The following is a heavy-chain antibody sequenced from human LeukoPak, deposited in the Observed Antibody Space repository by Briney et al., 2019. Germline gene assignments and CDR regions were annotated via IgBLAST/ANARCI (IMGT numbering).Heavy chain of an antibody. CDR3: AKEMIGYSFDY. CDR1: GFTFSSYG. D-gene: IGHD5-18*01. J-gene: IGHJ4*02. Sequence: GGSLRLSCAASGFTFSSYGVHWVRQAPGKGLEWVAVTSYDGSNKYYADSVKGRFTISRDNSKNTLYLQMNSLRAEDTAVYYCAKEMIGYSFDYWGQGTLVTVS. CDR2: TSYDGSNK. V-gene: IGHV3-30*18.